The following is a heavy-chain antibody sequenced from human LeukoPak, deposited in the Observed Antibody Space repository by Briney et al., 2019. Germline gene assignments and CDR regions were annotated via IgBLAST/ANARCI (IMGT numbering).Heavy chain of an antibody. CDR2: IITSRSYI. CDR1: GFTFSSYS. V-gene: IGHV3-21*06. Sequence: PGRSLRLSCPVSGFTFSSYSMNWVRQGPGEWLEWVSSIITSRSYIYYADSVKGRFIISRDNAKNSLYLQMNSLRAEDTAVYYCARDPPILTGPYCYYMHVWGRGTTVTIPS. J-gene: IGHJ6*03. CDR3: ARDPPILTGPYCYYMHV. D-gene: IGHD3-9*01.